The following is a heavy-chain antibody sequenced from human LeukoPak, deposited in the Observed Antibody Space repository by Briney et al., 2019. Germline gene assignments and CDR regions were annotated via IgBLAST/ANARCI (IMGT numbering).Heavy chain of an antibody. CDR1: GFTFSSYA. D-gene: IGHD6-19*01. J-gene: IGHJ4*02. CDR2: ISSTSSYI. Sequence: GGSLRLSCAASGFTFSSYAMNWVRQAPGKGLEWVSSISSTSSYIYYADSVKGRFTISRDNAKNSLYLQMNSLRAEDAAVYYCARKSSAVAGPFDYWGQGTLVTVSS. CDR3: ARKSSAVAGPFDY. V-gene: IGHV3-21*01.